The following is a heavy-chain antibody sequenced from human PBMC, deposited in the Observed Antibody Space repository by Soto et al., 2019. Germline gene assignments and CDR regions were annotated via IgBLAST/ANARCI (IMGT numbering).Heavy chain of an antibody. Sequence: EGSMRLSCAASGFTFSRYSMNWVRQAPGKGLEWVSYISSSSSTIYYADSVKGRFTISRDSAKNSRYLQMNSLRDEDTAVYYCARATGRDSSGWYLPGAFDYWGQGTLVTVSS. CDR3: ARATGRDSSGWYLPGAFDY. D-gene: IGHD6-19*01. CDR2: ISSSSSTI. J-gene: IGHJ4*02. V-gene: IGHV3-48*02. CDR1: GFTFSRYS.